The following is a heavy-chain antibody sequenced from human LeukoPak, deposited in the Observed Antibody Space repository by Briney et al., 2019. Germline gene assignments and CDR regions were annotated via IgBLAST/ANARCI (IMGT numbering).Heavy chain of an antibody. Sequence: GASVKVSCKASGGTFSSYAISWVRQAPGQGLEWMGGIIPIFGTANYAQKFQGRVTITTDESTSTAYMELSSLRSEDTAVYYCARDGHNWNDADYWGQGTLVTVSS. V-gene: IGHV1-69*05. J-gene: IGHJ4*02. CDR3: ARDGHNWNDADY. CDR2: IIPIFGTA. D-gene: IGHD1-1*01. CDR1: GGTFSSYA.